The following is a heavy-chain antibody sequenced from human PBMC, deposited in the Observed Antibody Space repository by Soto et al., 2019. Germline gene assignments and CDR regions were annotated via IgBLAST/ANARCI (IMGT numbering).Heavy chain of an antibody. Sequence: GASVKVSCKASGYTFTSYGISWVRQAPGQGLEWMGWISAYNGNTNYAQKLQGRVTMTTDTSTSTAYMELRSLRSDDTAVYYCARDQPQSSGSYLILDGMDVWGQGTTVTVSS. V-gene: IGHV1-18*01. CDR1: GYTFTSYG. CDR2: ISAYNGNT. D-gene: IGHD3-10*01. J-gene: IGHJ6*02. CDR3: ARDQPQSSGSYLILDGMDV.